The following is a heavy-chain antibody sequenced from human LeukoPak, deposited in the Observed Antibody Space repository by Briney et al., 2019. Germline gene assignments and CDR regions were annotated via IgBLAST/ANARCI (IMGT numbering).Heavy chain of an antibody. J-gene: IGHJ4*02. D-gene: IGHD3-22*01. V-gene: IGHV1-18*01. CDR3: ARVGSRDSSGYYPLDYFDY. CDR1: GYTFTSYG. Sequence: ASVKVSCKASGYTFTSYGISWVRQAPGQGLEWMGWISAYNGNTNYAQKLQGRVTMTTDPSTSTAYMELRSLRSDDTAVYYCARVGSRDSSGYYPLDYFDYWGQGTLVTVSS. CDR2: ISAYNGNT.